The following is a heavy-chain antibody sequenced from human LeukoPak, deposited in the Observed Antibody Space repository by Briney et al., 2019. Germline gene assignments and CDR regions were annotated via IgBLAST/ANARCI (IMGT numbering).Heavy chain of an antibody. V-gene: IGHV3-7*01. D-gene: IGHD3-3*01. CDR1: GFPFSSYW. CDR2: IKPDGSDK. CDR3: ARDTVFGVIIGPRMDV. J-gene: IGHJ6*02. Sequence: PGGSLILSCAASGFPFSSYWMSWVRPAPGKGLEWVAIIKPDGSDKYYVDSVEGRFTISRDNAKNSLYLQMNSLRAEDTAVYYCARDTVFGVIIGPRMDVWGQGTTVTVSS.